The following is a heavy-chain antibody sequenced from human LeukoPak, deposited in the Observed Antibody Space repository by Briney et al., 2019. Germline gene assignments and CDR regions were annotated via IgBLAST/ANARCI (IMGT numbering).Heavy chain of an antibody. CDR3: AKSVIFCSGYFGYYFDY. CDR1: GFTFSSYA. V-gene: IGHV3-23*01. J-gene: IGHJ4*02. Sequence: PGGSLRLSCAASGFTFSSYAMSWVRQAPGKGLEWVSAISGSGGSTYYADSVKGRFTISRDNSKNTLYLQRNSLRAEDTAVYYCAKSVIFCSGYFGYYFDYWGQGTLVTVSS. D-gene: IGHD3-3*01. CDR2: ISGSGGST.